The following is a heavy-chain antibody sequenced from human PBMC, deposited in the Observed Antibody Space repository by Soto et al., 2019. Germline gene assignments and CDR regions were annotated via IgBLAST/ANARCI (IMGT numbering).Heavy chain of an antibody. Sequence: QVQLQESGPGLVKPSQTLSLTCTVSGGSISSGGYSWSWIRQHPGKGLERIGYIYYSGSTYYNPSLKSRVTISVDTAKNQFSLKLSSVTAADTAVYYCARGRAVATNFDYWGQGTLVTVSS. V-gene: IGHV4-31*03. CDR2: IYYSGST. D-gene: IGHD5-12*01. J-gene: IGHJ4*02. CDR1: GGSISSGGYS. CDR3: ARGRAVATNFDY.